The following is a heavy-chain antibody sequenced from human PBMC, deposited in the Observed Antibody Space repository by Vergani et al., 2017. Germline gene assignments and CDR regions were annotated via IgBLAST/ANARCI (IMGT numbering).Heavy chain of an antibody. D-gene: IGHD3-9*01. CDR1: GYTFSNYY. V-gene: IGHV1-46*03. CDR3: ARVDDGILTGYRY. J-gene: IGHJ4*02. Sequence: QVQVVQSGAEVKKSGASVKVSCKTSGYTFSNYYMHWVRQAPGQGLEWMGIINPSGGHTNYAQKFQGRVTMTRDTSTSTVYMELSSLRSEDTAIYYCARVDDGILTGYRYWGQGTLVTVSA. CDR2: INPSGGHT.